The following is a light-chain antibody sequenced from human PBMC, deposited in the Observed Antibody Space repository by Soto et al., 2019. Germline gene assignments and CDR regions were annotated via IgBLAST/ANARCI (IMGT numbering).Light chain of an antibody. J-gene: IGKJ5*01. V-gene: IGKV3-20*01. CDR3: QQYGRSPIT. Sequence: EIVLTQSPAAPSLSPGERGTLSCLASQSVNNYLAWYQQKPGQAPRLLIYGASSRATGIPDRFSGSGSGTDFTLTISRLEPEDFAVYLCQQYGRSPITFGQGTRLEI. CDR1: QSVNNY. CDR2: GAS.